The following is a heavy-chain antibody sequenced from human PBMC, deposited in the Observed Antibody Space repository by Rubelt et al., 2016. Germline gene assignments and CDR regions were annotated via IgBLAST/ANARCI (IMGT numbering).Heavy chain of an antibody. CDR3: AREGQVGEAIAAAGTFDY. CDR2: INAGNGNT. D-gene: IGHD6-13*01. CDR1: GYTFTSYA. V-gene: IGHV1-3*01. J-gene: IGHJ4*02. Sequence: QVQLVQSGAEVKKPGASVKVSCKASGYTFTSYAMHWVRQAPGQRLEWMGWINAGNGNTKYSQKFQGRVTITRDTSASTAYMALRSLRSDDTAVYYCAREGQVGEAIAAAGTFDYWGQGSLVTVSS.